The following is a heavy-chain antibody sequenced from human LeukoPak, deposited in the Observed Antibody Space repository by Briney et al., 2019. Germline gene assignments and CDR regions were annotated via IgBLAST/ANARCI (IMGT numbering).Heavy chain of an antibody. V-gene: IGHV4-31*03. CDR2: IYYSGST. Sequence: PSETLSLTCTVSGGSISSGGYYWSRIRQHPGKGLEWIGYIYYSGSTYYNPSLKSRVTISVDTSKNQFSLKLSSVTAADTAVYYCARLTEVTYYYDSSGYFDYWGQGTLVTVSS. CDR3: ARLTEVTYYYDSSGYFDY. CDR1: GGSISSGGYY. D-gene: IGHD3-22*01. J-gene: IGHJ4*02.